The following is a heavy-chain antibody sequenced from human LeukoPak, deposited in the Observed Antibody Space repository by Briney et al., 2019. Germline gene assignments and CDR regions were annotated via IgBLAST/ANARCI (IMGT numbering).Heavy chain of an antibody. CDR3: ARGERYDSSGYPDS. Sequence: ASVKVSCKASGYTFTGYYMHWVRQAPGQGLEWMGWINPNTGGTNYSQKFQGRVTMTSDTSISTAYMELTRLTPDDTAVYYCARGERYDSSGYPDSWGQGTLVTVSS. D-gene: IGHD3-22*01. CDR2: INPNTGGT. V-gene: IGHV1-2*02. CDR1: GYTFTGYY. J-gene: IGHJ4*02.